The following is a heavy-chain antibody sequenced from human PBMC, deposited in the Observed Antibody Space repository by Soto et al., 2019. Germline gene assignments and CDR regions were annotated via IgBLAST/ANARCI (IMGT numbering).Heavy chain of an antibody. CDR3: AKDISSSWYVPGMDV. CDR1: GFTFDDYA. J-gene: IGHJ6*02. CDR2: ITRNSNRI. D-gene: IGHD6-13*01. V-gene: IGHV3-9*01. Sequence: GGSLRLSCAASGFTFDDYAMHWVRQAPGKGLEWVSGITRNSNRIAYADSVKGRFTISRDNAKKSLYLQMNSLRTEDTAFYYCAKDISSSWYVPGMDVWGQGTTVTVSS.